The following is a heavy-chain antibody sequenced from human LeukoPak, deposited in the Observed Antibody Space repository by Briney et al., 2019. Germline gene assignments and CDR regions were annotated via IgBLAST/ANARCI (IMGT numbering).Heavy chain of an antibody. CDR3: TRDTLYCSGGYCYHDI. J-gene: IGHJ3*02. Sequence: GGSLRLSCAASGFTFSSYAMSWVRQAPGKGLEWVSAISGSGGSTYYADSVKGRFTISRDNSKNTLYLQMNSLRAEDTAVYYCTRDTLYCSGGYCYHDIWGQGTMVTVSS. V-gene: IGHV3-23*01. D-gene: IGHD2-15*01. CDR1: GFTFSSYA. CDR2: ISGSGGST.